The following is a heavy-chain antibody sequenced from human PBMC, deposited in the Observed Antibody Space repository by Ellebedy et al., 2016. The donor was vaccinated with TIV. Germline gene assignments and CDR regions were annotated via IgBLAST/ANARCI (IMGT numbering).Heavy chain of an antibody. CDR1: GFTFSSYA. CDR2: FGGRSTTT. D-gene: IGHD3-3*02. Sequence: GGSLRLXXEASGFTFSSYAMSWLRQAPGKGLEWVSVFGGRSTTTYYADSVKGRFTISRDNSENTLFLQMNSLRGDDTARYYCAKISPTHRGAFDIWGQGTMVTVSS. V-gene: IGHV3-23*01. J-gene: IGHJ3*02. CDR3: AKISPTHRGAFDI.